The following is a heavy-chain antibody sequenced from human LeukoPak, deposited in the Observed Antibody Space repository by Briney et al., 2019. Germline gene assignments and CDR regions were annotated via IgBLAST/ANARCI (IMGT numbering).Heavy chain of an antibody. CDR2: ISWNSGSI. J-gene: IGHJ4*02. V-gene: IGHV3-9*01. CDR1: GFPFDDYG. CDR3: AKGTGRYWTFFDS. Sequence: QPGRSLRLSCAASGFPFDDYGMHWVRLAPGKGLEWLSGISWNSGSIDYAASVKGRFTISRDNAKNSLYLQMNSLRPEDTALFYCAKGTGRYWTFFDSWGLGTQVTVSS. D-gene: IGHD1-26*01.